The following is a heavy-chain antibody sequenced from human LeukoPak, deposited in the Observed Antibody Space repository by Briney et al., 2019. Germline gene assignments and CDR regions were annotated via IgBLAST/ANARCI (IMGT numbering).Heavy chain of an antibody. CDR1: GGSFSGYY. Sequence: SETLSLTCAVYGGSFSGYYWSWIRQPPGKGLEWIGEINHSGSTNYNPSLKSRVTISVDTSKNQFSLKLSSVTAADTAVYYCARFNRVITTQYFDYWGQETLVTVSS. CDR3: ARFNRVITTQYFDY. J-gene: IGHJ4*02. D-gene: IGHD3-22*01. V-gene: IGHV4-34*01. CDR2: INHSGST.